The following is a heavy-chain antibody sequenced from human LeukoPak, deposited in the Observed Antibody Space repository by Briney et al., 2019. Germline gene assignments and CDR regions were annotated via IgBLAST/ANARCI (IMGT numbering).Heavy chain of an antibody. V-gene: IGHV4-38-2*02. J-gene: IGHJ4*02. Sequence: SETLSLTCTVSGYSISSGYYWGWIRQPPGQGLKWIGSIYYSGSTYYNPSLKSRVTISVDTSKNQFSLKLNSVTAADTAVYYCARHGFGELLNYDYWGQGTLVTVSS. CDR3: ARHGFGELLNYDY. D-gene: IGHD3-10*01. CDR1: GYSISSGYY. CDR2: IYYSGST.